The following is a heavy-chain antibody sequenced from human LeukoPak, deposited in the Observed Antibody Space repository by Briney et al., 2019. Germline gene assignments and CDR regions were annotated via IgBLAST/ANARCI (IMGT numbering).Heavy chain of an antibody. CDR2: ISAYNSNT. D-gene: IGHD6-13*01. V-gene: IGHV1-18*01. CDR3: ARDVTAAAGKGAFDY. J-gene: IGHJ4*02. Sequence: ASVTVSCKASGYTFTSYGISWVRQAPGQGLEWMGWISAYNSNTNYAQKLQGRVTMTTDTSTSTAYMELRSLRSDDTAVYYCARDVTAAAGKGAFDYWGQGTLVTVSS. CDR1: GYTFTSYG.